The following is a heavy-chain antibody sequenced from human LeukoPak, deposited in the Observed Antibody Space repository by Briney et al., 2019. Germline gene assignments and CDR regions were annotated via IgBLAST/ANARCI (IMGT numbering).Heavy chain of an antibody. CDR3: ARGATGRYFDF. J-gene: IGHJ4*02. V-gene: IGHV1-2*06. CDR2: IYPNSGGT. Sequence: ASVKVSCKASGYTFSDFYLHWVRQAPGQGFEWMGRIYPNSGGTNYAQKFQGRVTMTSDTSISTVYMEMSSLRSDDVAVYYCARGATGRYFDFWGQGTLVAVSS. CDR1: GYTFSDFY.